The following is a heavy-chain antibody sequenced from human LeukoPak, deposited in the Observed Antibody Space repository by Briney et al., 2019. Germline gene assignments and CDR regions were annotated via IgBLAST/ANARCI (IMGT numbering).Heavy chain of an antibody. CDR1: GYTFTGYY. D-gene: IGHD2-21*01. J-gene: IGHJ4*02. CDR2: INPNSGGT. Sequence: GASVKVSCKASGYTFTGYYMHWVRQAPGQGLEWMGWINPNSGGTNYAQKFQGRVTMTRDTSISTAYVELSRLRSDDTAVYYCARDRCGGDCSFDYWGQGTLVTVSS. V-gene: IGHV1-2*02. CDR3: ARDRCGGDCSFDY.